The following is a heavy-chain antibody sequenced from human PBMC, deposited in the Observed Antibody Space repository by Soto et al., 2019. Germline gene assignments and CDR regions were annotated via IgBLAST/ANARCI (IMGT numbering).Heavy chain of an antibody. D-gene: IGHD2-15*01. V-gene: IGHV2-5*02. CDR3: AYAVRGSSCSVARCYYFDY. CDR2: IFWDDTE. J-gene: IGHJ4*02. Sequence: QITLKESGPTLVKPTQTLTLTCTFSGFSLSTNGVGVGWIRQPPGKALEWLALIFWDDTERYRPSLQSRLTITRDTSNDQVVLSMTNIDPGDTATYFCAYAVRGSSCSVARCYYFDYWGQGTLVTVSS. CDR1: GFSLSTNGVG.